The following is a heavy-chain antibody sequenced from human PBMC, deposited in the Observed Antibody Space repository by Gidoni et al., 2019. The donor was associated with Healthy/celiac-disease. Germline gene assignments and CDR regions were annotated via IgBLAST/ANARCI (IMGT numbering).Heavy chain of an antibody. V-gene: IGHV3-21*01. CDR3: ARDEAAAGIRGSY. CDR1: GFPFSSYS. Sequence: EVQLVESGGGLVKPGGSLRLSCAASGFPFSSYSMNWVRQAPGKGLEWFSSISSSSSYIYYADSVKGRFTSSRDNAKNSLYLQRNSLRAEDTAVYYCARDEAAAGIRGSYWGQGTLVTVSS. CDR2: ISSSSSYI. D-gene: IGHD6-13*01. J-gene: IGHJ4*02.